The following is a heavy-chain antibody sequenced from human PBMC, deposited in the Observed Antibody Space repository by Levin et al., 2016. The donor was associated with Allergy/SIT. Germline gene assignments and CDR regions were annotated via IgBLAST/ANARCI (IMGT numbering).Heavy chain of an antibody. D-gene: IGHD3-22*01. V-gene: IGHV1-18*01. CDR2: ISAYNGNT. J-gene: IGHJ3*02. CDR3: ARVADYYDSSGYQGGHAFDI. Sequence: WVRQAPGQGLEWMGWISAYNGNTNYAQKLQGRVTMTTDTSTSTAYMELRSLRSDDTAVYYCARVADYYDSSGYQGGHAFDIWGQGTMVTVSS.